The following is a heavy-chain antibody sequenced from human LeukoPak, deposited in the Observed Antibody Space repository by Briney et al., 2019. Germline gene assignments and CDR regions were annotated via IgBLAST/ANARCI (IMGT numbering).Heavy chain of an antibody. J-gene: IGHJ6*03. CDR3: AKGGPLPISYYYYMDV. CDR2: ISGSGGFT. Sequence: GGSLRLSCADSGFTFSSYSMNWVRQAPGKGLEWISAISGSGGFTSYADSVRGRFTISRDSSKNTLYLQMNSLRAEDTAVYYCAKGGPLPISYYYYMDVWGKGTTVTVSS. CDR1: GFTFSSYS. V-gene: IGHV3-23*01. D-gene: IGHD3-3*02.